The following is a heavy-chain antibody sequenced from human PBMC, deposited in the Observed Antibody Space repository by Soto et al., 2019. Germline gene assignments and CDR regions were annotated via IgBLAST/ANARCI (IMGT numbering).Heavy chain of an antibody. CDR2: IYWGDDK. D-gene: IGHD5-18*01. J-gene: IGHJ5*02. V-gene: IGHV2-5*02. Sequence: SGPTLVKPTQTLTLTCTFSGFSLSTSGVGVGWIRQPPGKALEWLALIYWGDDKRYRPSLKSRLTITKDTSKNQVVLTMTNMDPVDTATYYCAHRRGYPSFNWFDPWGQGTLVTVSS. CDR1: GFSLSTSGVG. CDR3: AHRRGYPSFNWFDP.